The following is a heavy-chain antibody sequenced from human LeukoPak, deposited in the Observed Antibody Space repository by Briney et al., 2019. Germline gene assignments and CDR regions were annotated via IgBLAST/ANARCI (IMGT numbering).Heavy chain of an antibody. J-gene: IGHJ4*02. V-gene: IGHV1-46*01. D-gene: IGHD1-26*01. Sequence: GASVKVSCKASGGTFSSYAISWVRQAPGQGLEWMGIINPSGGSTSYAQKFQGRVTMTRDTSTSTVYMELSSLRSEDTAVYYCARGDSGSYFDYWGQGTLVTVSS. CDR2: INPSGGST. CDR1: GGTFSSYA. CDR3: ARGDSGSYFDY.